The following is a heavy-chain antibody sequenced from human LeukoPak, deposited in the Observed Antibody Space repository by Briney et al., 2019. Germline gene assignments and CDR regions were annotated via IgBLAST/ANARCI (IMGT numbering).Heavy chain of an antibody. V-gene: IGHV3-9*01. CDR2: ISWTRVNI. D-gene: IGHD5-18*01. CDR1: GFTFDDYA. J-gene: IGHJ4*02. CDR3: AKGGDTVKGYSYGRPFDY. Sequence: GRSLRVSCAASGFTFDDYAMHWVRQGPGKGLEWASGISWTRVNIGYADSVKGRFTISRDNAKNSLYLQMNSLRAEDTALYYCAKGGDTVKGYSYGRPFDYWGQGTLVTVSS.